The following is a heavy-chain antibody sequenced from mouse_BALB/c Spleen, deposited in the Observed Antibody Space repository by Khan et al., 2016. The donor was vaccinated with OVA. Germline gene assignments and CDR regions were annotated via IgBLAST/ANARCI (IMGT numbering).Heavy chain of an antibody. J-gene: IGHJ4*01. Sequence: QIQLVQSGPELKKPGETVKISCKASGYTFTNYGMNWVKQAPGKALKWMGWISTYTGEPTYADDFKGRFAFSLETSASTAYLQINNLKNEDTASYFCTRPHHCSYVVVYWGQGTSVTVSS. CDR3: TRPHHCSYVVVY. V-gene: IGHV9-3-1*01. CDR2: ISTYTGEP. CDR1: GYTFTNYG.